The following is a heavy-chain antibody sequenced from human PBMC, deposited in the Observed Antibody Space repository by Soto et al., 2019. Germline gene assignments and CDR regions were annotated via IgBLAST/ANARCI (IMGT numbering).Heavy chain of an antibody. Sequence: EVQLVESGGDLVKPGGSLRLSCAASGFSFSSAWMNWVRQSPGRGLEWFGRIEIKSDGGTTAYAAAVEVRFTISRDDSENTLYLQMTSLNTEDTAVYYCTTRSCGGDKGYHLYYYYGMDVWVQGTTVTVSS. CDR3: TTRSCGGDKGYHLYYYYGMDV. J-gene: IGHJ6*02. CDR2: IEIKSDGGTT. D-gene: IGHD2-21*01. CDR1: GFSFSSAW. V-gene: IGHV3-15*07.